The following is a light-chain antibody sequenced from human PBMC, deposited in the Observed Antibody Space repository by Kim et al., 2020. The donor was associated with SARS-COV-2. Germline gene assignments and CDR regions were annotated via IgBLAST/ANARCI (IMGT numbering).Light chain of an antibody. J-gene: IGLJ3*02. V-gene: IGLV1-47*01. CDR3: AAWDDSLSGRV. CDR2: RNN. Sequence: GQGVTISCYGSSSNIGSNYVYWYQQLPGTAPKLLIYRNNQRPSGVPDRFSGSKSGTSASLAISGLRSEDEADYYCAAWDDSLSGRVFGGGTQLTVL. CDR1: SSNIGSNY.